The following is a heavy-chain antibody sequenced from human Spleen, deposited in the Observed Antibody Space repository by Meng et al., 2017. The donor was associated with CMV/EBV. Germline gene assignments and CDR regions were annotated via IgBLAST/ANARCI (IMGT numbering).Heavy chain of an antibody. V-gene: IGHV3-23*03. CDR1: GFTVSNNY. CDR2: IYSGGSST. D-gene: IGHD3-10*01. Sequence: GESLKISCAASGFTVSNNYMSWVRQAPGKGLEWVSVIYSGGSSTYYADSVKGRFTISRDNSKNTLYLQMNSLRAEDTAVYYCAKSTYGSGSYYFDYWGQGTLVTVSS. CDR3: AKSTYGSGSYYFDY. J-gene: IGHJ4*02.